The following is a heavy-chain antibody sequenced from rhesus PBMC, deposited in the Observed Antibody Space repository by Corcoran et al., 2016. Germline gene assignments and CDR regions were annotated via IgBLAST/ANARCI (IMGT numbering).Heavy chain of an antibody. CDR3: ARGPRGVGFDY. CDR1: GYSLSSGYD. Sequence: QVQLQESGPGVVKPSETLSLTCAVSGYSLSSGYDWSWIRQPPGKGLEWIGYIYGSSGSTNYNPSLKNRVTISKDTSKNQFSLKLSSVTAADTAVYYCARGPRGVGFDYWGQGVLVTVSS. V-gene: IGHV4-76*01. J-gene: IGHJ4*01. D-gene: IGHD2-15*01. CDR2: IYGSSGST.